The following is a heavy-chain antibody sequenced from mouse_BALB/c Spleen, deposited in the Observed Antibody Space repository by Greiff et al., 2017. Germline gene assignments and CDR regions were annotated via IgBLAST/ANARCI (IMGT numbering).Heavy chain of an antibody. D-gene: IGHD1-1*01. CDR3: AREGIYYGSSFYYAMDY. CDR1: GYSITSDYA. V-gene: IGHV3-2*02. Sequence: EVKLMESGPGLVKPSQSLSLTCTVTGYSITSDYAWNWIRQFPGNKLEWMGYISYSGSTSYNPSLKSRISITRDTSKNQFFLQLNSVTTEDTATYYCAREGIYYGSSFYYAMDYWGQGTSVTVSS. J-gene: IGHJ4*01. CDR2: ISYSGST.